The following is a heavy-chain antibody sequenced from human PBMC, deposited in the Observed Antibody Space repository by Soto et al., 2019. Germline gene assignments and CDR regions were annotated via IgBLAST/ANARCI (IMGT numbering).Heavy chain of an antibody. D-gene: IGHD5-18*01. CDR1: GFTFSSYA. CDR3: AREADEYSYEKTFDY. CDR2: ISYNGSNK. Sequence: GGSLRLSCAASGFTFSSYAMHWVRQAPGKGLEWVSVISYNGSNKYYADSVKGRFTISRDNSKNTLYLQMNSLRAEDTAVYYCAREADEYSYEKTFDYWGQGTLVTVSS. V-gene: IGHV3-30-3*01. J-gene: IGHJ4*02.